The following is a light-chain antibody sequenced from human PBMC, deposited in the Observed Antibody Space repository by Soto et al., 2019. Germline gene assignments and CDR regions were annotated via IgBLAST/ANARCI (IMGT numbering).Light chain of an antibody. J-gene: IGKJ5*01. Sequence: EIVMTKAPATLSVSPGERATRSGRVSQSVSINLAWYKQKPGQAPQLRIYVASNRATGIPARFSGSGSGTDFTLTISSLEPEDFAVYYCQQLSNWPITFGQGTRLDI. CDR3: QQLSNWPIT. V-gene: IGKV3-11*01. CDR2: VAS. CDR1: QSVSIN.